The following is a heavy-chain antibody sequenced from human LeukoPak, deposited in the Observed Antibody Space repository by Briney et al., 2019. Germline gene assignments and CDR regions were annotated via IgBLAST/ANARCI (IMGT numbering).Heavy chain of an antibody. D-gene: IGHD6-6*01. Sequence: GGSLRLSCAASGFTFSSNAMSWVRQTPGKGLEWVSSISGSGASTYYADSVKGRFTIYRDNSKNTLYLQMNSLRAEDTAIYYCAKDVGSTITARRAFDYWGQGSLVTVSS. V-gene: IGHV3-23*01. CDR1: GFTFSSNA. J-gene: IGHJ4*02. CDR2: ISGSGAST. CDR3: AKDVGSTITARRAFDY.